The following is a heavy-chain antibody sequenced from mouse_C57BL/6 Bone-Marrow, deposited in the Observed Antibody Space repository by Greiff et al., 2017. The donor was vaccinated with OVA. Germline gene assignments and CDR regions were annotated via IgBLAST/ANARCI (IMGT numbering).Heavy chain of an antibody. J-gene: IGHJ1*03. CDR1: GYAFSSYW. CDR2: IYPGDGDT. CDR3: ARPPYYYGSSYGWYFDV. D-gene: IGHD1-1*01. Sequence: VQVVESGAELVKPGASVKISCKASGYAFSSYWMNWVKQRPGKGLEWIGQIYPGDGDTNYNGKFKGKATLTADKSSSTAYMQLSSLTSEDSAVYFCARPPYYYGSSYGWYFDVWGTGTTVTVSS. V-gene: IGHV1-80*01.